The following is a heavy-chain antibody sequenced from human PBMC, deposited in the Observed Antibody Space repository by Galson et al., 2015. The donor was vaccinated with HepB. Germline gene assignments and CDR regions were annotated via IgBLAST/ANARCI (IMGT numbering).Heavy chain of an antibody. Sequence: ETLSLTCTVSGGSISSYYWSWIRQPPGKGLEWIGYIYYSGSTNYNPSLKSRVTISVDTSKNQFSLKLSSVTAADTAVYYCARGYGGNSDAFDIWGQGTMVTVSS. CDR1: GGSISSYY. CDR2: IYYSGST. CDR3: ARGYGGNSDAFDI. D-gene: IGHD4-23*01. V-gene: IGHV4-59*01. J-gene: IGHJ3*02.